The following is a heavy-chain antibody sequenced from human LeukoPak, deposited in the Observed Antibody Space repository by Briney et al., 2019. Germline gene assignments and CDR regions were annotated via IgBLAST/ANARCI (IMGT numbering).Heavy chain of an antibody. V-gene: IGHV1-2*06. D-gene: IGHD1-7*01. CDR3: ASNWNYFYFSGALDI. Sequence: ASVKVSCKASGYTFTGYYMHWVRQAPGQGLEWMGRINPNSGGTNYAQKFQGRVTMTRDTSISTAYMELSRLRSDDTAVYYCASNWNYFYFSGALDIWGQGTMVTVSS. J-gene: IGHJ3*02. CDR2: INPNSGGT. CDR1: GYTFTGYY.